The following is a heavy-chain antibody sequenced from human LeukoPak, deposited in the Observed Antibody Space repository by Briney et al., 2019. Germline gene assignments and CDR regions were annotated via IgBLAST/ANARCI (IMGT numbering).Heavy chain of an antibody. V-gene: IGHV3-7*01. CDR2: INQDGNEK. CDR1: GLTFNPYW. D-gene: IGHD5-12*01. CDR3: ATSLYKWRGYSGNDHDY. Sequence: PGGSLRLSCIGSGLTFNPYWMMWVRQAPGKGLEWVANINQDGNEKNYVDSVKGRFTISRDNSKSSLFLQMTSLKTEDTAVYSCATSLYKWRGYSGNDHDYWGQGTLVHVSS. J-gene: IGHJ4*02.